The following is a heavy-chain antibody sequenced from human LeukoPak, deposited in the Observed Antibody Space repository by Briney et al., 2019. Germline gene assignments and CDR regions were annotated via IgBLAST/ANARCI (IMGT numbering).Heavy chain of an antibody. CDR1: GGSISSGGYY. V-gene: IGHV4-31*03. J-gene: IGHJ4*02. CDR3: ARDTYCSGGSCYEGAFDY. D-gene: IGHD2-15*01. Sequence: SETLSLTCTVSGGSISSGGYYWNWIRQQPGEGLEWIGYVHYSRSNSYNPSLRSRVTMSVDTSKNQFSLRLSSVTAADTALYYCARDTYCSGGSCYEGAFDYWGRGTLVTVSS. CDR2: VHYSRSN.